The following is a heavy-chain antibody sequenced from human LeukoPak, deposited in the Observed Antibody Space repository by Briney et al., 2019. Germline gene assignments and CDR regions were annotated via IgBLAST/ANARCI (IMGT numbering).Heavy chain of an antibody. V-gene: IGHV4-4*09. D-gene: IGHD6-6*01. CDR3: ARHTAKAYSSSSDWFDP. J-gene: IGHJ5*02. CDR2: IYSGGTT. Sequence: SQTLSLTCTVSGGSISISYWSWIRQPPGKGLDWIGYIYSGGTTSYNPSLKSRVTISVDTSKNQFSLNLDSVTAADTAVYYCARHTAKAYSSSSDWFDPWGQGTLVTVSS. CDR1: GGSISISY.